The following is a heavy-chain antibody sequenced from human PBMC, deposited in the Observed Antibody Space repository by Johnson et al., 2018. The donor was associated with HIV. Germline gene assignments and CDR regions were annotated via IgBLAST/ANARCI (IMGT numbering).Heavy chain of an antibody. J-gene: IGHJ3*02. CDR3: ARDGPYYDSSGYYYGTLFYAFDI. CDR2: ISYDGSNK. CDR1: GFIFRDYY. V-gene: IGHV3-30*03. Sequence: QVQLVESGGGLVKPGGSLRLSCAVSGFIFRDYYMSWVRQAPGMGLGWVALISYDGSNKYYADSVKGRFIISRDTSKNTLYLQMNSLRAEDTAVYYCARDGPYYDSSGYYYGTLFYAFDIWGQGTMVTVSS. D-gene: IGHD3-22*01.